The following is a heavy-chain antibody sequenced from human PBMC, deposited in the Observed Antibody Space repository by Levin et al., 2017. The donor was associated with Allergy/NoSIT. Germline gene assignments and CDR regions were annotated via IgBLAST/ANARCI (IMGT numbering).Heavy chain of an antibody. CDR2: INTNTGNP. CDR3: ARDSVAGTQSFDY. CDR1: GYTFTSYA. V-gene: IGHV7-4-1*02. J-gene: IGHJ4*02. Sequence: AGESLKISCKASGYTFTSYAMNWVRQAPGQGLEWMGWINTNTGNPTYAQGFTGRFVFSLDTSVSTAYLQISSLKAEDTAVYYCARDSVAGTQSFDYWGQGTLVTVSS. D-gene: IGHD6-19*01.